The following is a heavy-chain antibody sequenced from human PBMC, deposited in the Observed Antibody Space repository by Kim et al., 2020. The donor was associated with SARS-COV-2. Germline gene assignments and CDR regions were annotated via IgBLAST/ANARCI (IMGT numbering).Heavy chain of an antibody. J-gene: IGHJ5*02. CDR2: ISSSGSTI. V-gene: IGHV3-11*01. D-gene: IGHD2-15*01. CDR3: ARDQDDGTYCSGGSCHHPLNWFDP. CDR1: GFTFSDYY. Sequence: GGSLRLSCAASGFTFSDYYMSWIRQAPGKGLEWVSYISSSGSTIYYADSVKGRFTISRDNAKNSLYLQMNSLRAEDTAVYYCARDQDDGTYCSGGSCHHPLNWFDPWGQGTLVTVSS.